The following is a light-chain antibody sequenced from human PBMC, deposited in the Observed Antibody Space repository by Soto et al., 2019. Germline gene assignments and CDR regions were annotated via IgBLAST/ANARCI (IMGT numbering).Light chain of an antibody. Sequence: EIVLTQSPGTLSLSPGERATLSCSANQTIANNYLAWYRQKPGQAPRLVMSGASSRATGIPDRFSGGGSGTDLTLTINRLEPEDFPVYYCQQYDSSYTFGQGTKLELK. CDR3: QQYDSSYT. CDR2: GAS. J-gene: IGKJ2*01. CDR1: QTIANNY. V-gene: IGKV3-20*01.